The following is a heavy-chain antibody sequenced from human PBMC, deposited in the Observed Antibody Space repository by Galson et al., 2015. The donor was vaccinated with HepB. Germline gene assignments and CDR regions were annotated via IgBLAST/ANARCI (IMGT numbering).Heavy chain of an antibody. V-gene: IGHV3-49*03. CDR3: TRDRPAAMLHYYYYYGMDV. D-gene: IGHD2-2*01. Sequence: LRLSCAASGFTFGDYAMSWFRQAPGKGLEWVGFIRSKAYGGTTEYAASVKGRFTISRNDSKSIAYLQMNSLKTEDTAVYYCTRDRPAAMLHYYYYYGMDVWGQGTTVTVSS. CDR2: IRSKAYGGTT. J-gene: IGHJ6*02. CDR1: GFTFGDYA.